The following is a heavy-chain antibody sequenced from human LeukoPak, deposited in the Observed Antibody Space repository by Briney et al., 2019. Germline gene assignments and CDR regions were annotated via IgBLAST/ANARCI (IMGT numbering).Heavy chain of an antibody. J-gene: IGHJ4*02. Sequence: SETLSLTCTVSDGSISSTNYYWGWLRQPPGKGLEWVGSTHYIKSTFYSPPLKSRVTMSVDTSKNLFSLKLSSVTAADTAVYFCARQRAWFGEWAFDYWGQGALVTVSS. CDR1: DGSISSTNYY. D-gene: IGHD3-10*01. V-gene: IGHV4-39*01. CDR3: ARQRAWFGEWAFDY. CDR2: THYIKST.